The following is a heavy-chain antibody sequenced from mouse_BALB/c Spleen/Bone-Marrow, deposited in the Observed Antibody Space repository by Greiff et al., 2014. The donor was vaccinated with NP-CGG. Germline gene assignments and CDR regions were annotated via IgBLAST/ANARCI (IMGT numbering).Heavy chain of an antibody. CDR1: GYTFTSYH. J-gene: IGHJ4*01. D-gene: IGHD2-14*01. CDR3: ARGDYYRSPMDY. CDR2: IYPGNVNT. Sequence: VQLQQSGPELVKPGSSVRISCKASGYTFTSYHIHWVKQRPGQGLEWIGWIYPGNVNTNYNEKFEDKATLTADKSSSTAYMHLSSLTSEDSAVYFCARGDYYRSPMDYWGQGTSVTVSS. V-gene: IGHV1S56*01.